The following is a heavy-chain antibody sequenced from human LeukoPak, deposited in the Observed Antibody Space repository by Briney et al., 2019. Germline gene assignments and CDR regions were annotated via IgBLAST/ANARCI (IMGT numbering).Heavy chain of an antibody. Sequence: GGSLRLSCAASGFTFSSYAMHWVRQAPGKGLEWVAVIWYDGANEYYTDSVKGRFTISRDNSKNTLYLQMNSLRAEDTAVYYCAKDRLRGYSYGYVDYWGQGTLVTVSS. CDR2: IWYDGANE. CDR3: AKDRLRGYSYGYVDY. J-gene: IGHJ4*02. D-gene: IGHD5-18*01. V-gene: IGHV3-33*06. CDR1: GFTFSSYA.